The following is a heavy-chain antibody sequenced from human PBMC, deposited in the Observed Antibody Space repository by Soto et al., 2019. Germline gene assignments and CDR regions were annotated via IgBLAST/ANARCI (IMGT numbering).Heavy chain of an antibody. CDR2: IYHSGST. Sequence: QVQLQESGPGLVKPSETLYLTCAVSGYSFSSGYYWGWIRQPPGQGLEWIGSIYHSGSTYYNPSLKSRVTISVDTSKNQFSLKLSSVTAADTAVYYCAREGGLDVWGQGTTVTVSS. CDR3: AREGGLDV. CDR1: GYSFSSGYY. J-gene: IGHJ6*02. V-gene: IGHV4-38-2*02.